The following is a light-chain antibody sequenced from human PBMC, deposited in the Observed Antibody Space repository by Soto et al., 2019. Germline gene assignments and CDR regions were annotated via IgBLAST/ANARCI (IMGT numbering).Light chain of an antibody. V-gene: IGKV3-20*01. J-gene: IGKJ1*01. Sequence: VLTQSPGTLFPSAGERATLSSRASQSISSNYLAWYQQNPCQAPRLLIYGASSRATGIPDRFSGSGSGTDFTLTISRLEAEDFAVYYCQQYASSPRTFGKRTQVEFK. CDR1: QSISSNY. CDR2: GAS. CDR3: QQYASSPRT.